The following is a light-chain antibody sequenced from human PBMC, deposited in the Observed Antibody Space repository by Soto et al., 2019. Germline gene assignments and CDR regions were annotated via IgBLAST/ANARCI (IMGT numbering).Light chain of an antibody. CDR2: KDN. CDR1: SGSIASNY. CDR3: QSYDSSNQV. V-gene: IGLV6-57*02. Sequence: NFMLTQPHSVSESPGKTGTISCTGSSGSIASNYVQWYQQRPGSAPTTVIYKDNQRPSGVPDRFSGSIDSSSNSASLTISGLKTEDEADYYCQSYDSSNQVFGGGTKLTFL. J-gene: IGLJ3*02.